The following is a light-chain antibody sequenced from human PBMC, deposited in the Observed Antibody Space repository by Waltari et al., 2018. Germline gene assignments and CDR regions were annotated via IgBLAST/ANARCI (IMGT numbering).Light chain of an antibody. CDR2: EVS. V-gene: IGLV2-14*01. CDR1: SSDIGGYNY. Sequence: QSALTQPASVSGSPGQSIPIPCTGTSSDIGGYNYASWYQYTPGQVPKLVIHEVSKPPSGISDRFSGSKSGNTASLTISGLQAEDEADYYCTSFGSNTPVIFGGGTKLTVL. CDR3: TSFGSNTPVI. J-gene: IGLJ2*01.